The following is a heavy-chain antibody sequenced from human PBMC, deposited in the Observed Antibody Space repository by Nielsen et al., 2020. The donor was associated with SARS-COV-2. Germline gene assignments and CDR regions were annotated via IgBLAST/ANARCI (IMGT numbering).Heavy chain of an antibody. CDR1: GFSVSSHD. Sequence: GESLKISCAASGFSVSSHDMNWVRQAPGEGLQWVSLIYSDGNTKYADSVKGRFTISRDNSRNTVYLQMNSLRPEDTAVYYCAIIWSGYTDAFDIWGQGTMVTVSS. CDR3: AIIWSGYTDAFDI. V-gene: IGHV3-53*01. CDR2: IYSDGNT. D-gene: IGHD3-3*01. J-gene: IGHJ3*02.